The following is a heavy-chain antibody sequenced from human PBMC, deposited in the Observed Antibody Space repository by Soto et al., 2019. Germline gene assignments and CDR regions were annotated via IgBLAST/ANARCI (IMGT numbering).Heavy chain of an antibody. CDR1: GYTFTGYY. Sequence: ASVKVSCKASGYTFTGYYMHWVRQAPGQGLEWMGWINPSSGGTNYAQKFQGWVTMTRDTSISTAYMELSRLRSDDTAVYYCARASLVGATNGWFDPWGQGTLVTVSS. J-gene: IGHJ5*02. V-gene: IGHV1-2*04. CDR3: ARASLVGATNGWFDP. CDR2: INPSSGGT. D-gene: IGHD1-26*01.